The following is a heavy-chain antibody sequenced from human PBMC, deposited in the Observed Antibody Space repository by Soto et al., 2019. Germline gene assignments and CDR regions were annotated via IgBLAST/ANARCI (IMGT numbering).Heavy chain of an antibody. J-gene: IGHJ6*02. V-gene: IGHV5-51*01. Sequence: PGESLKISCKGSGYSFTSYWIGWVRQMPGKGLEWKGIIYPGDSDTRNSPSFQGQVTISADKSISTAYLQWSSLKASDTAMYYFARCIAAAGPLYYYYGMDVWGQGTTVTVSS. D-gene: IGHD6-13*01. CDR3: ARCIAAAGPLYYYYGMDV. CDR1: GYSFTSYW. CDR2: IYPGDSDT.